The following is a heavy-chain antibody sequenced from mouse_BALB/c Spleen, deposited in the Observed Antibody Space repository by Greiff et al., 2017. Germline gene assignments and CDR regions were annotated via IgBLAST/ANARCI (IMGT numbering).Heavy chain of an antibody. Sequence: VQLQQSGAELVRPGALVKLSCKASGFNIKDYYMHWVKQRPEQGLEWIGWIDPENGNTIYDPKFQGKASLTADTSSNTAYLQLSSLTSEDTAVYYCALYGNYDWLAYWGQGTLVTVSA. V-gene: IGHV14-1*02. CDR2: IDPENGNT. J-gene: IGHJ3*01. CDR1: GFNIKDYY. D-gene: IGHD2-1*01. CDR3: ALYGNYDWLAY.